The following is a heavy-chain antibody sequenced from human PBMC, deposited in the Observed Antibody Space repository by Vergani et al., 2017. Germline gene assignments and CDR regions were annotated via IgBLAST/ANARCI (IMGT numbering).Heavy chain of an antibody. CDR3: ATVRRHYYDSSGYYR. CDR2: INPSGGST. V-gene: IGHV1-46*01. J-gene: IGHJ4*02. CDR1: GYTFTSYY. Sequence: QVQLVQSGAEVKKPGASVKVSCKASGYTFTSYYMHWVRQAPGQGLEWMGIINPSGGSTSYAQKFQGRVTMTRDTSTSTVYMELRSLRSEDTAVYYCATVRRHYYDSSGYYRWGQGTLVTVSS. D-gene: IGHD3-22*01.